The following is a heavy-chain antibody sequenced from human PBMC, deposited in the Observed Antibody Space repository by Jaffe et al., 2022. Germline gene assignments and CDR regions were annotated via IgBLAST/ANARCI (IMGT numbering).Heavy chain of an antibody. CDR2: IRYDGSNK. Sequence: QVQLVESGGGVVQPGGSLRLSCAASGFTFSSYGMHWVRQAPGKGLEWVAFIRYDGSNKYYADSVKGRFTISRDNSKNTLYLQMNSLRAEDTAVYYCAKDAALWFGELGYFDYWGQGTLVTVSS. CDR3: AKDAALWFGELGYFDY. V-gene: IGHV3-30*02. J-gene: IGHJ4*02. D-gene: IGHD3-10*01. CDR1: GFTFSSYG.